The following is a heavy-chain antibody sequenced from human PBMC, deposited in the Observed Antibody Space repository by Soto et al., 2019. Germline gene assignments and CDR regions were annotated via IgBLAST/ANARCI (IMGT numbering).Heavy chain of an antibody. D-gene: IGHD5-12*01. CDR1: GYTFTKYG. J-gene: IGHJ4*02. CDR2: ISPDDGNT. Sequence: ASVKVSCQASGYTFTKYGISWVRQAPGQGLEWMGWISPDDGNTHYAQKLQGRVTMTTDTSTSTAYMELRSLRSDDTAVYYCARDVDSDTYKRDFWGQGTLVTVSS. V-gene: IGHV1-18*01. CDR3: ARDVDSDTYKRDF.